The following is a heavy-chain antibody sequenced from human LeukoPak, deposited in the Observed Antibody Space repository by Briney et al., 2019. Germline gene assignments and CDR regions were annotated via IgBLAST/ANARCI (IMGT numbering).Heavy chain of an antibody. CDR3: ARGGVMIVTPLYYYYGLDL. D-gene: IGHD3-22*01. Sequence: GGSLGLSCAASGFTFSSYWMSWVRQAPGKGLEWVANIKQDGSEKYYVDSVKGRFTISRDNAKNSLSLQMNSLRGEDTAVYYCARGGVMIVTPLYYYYGLDLWGQGTTVTVYS. CDR2: IKQDGSEK. J-gene: IGHJ6*02. V-gene: IGHV3-7*01. CDR1: GFTFSSYW.